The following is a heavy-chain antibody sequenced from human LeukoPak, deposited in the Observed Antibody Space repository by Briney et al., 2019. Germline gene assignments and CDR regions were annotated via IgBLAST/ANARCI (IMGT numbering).Heavy chain of an antibody. Sequence: SVKVSCKASGGTFSSYAISWVRQAPGQGLEWMGGIIPIFGTANYAQKFQGRVTITADESTSTAYMELSSLRSEDTAVYYCARVEVLRYFDWLTPWGQGTLVTVSS. CDR2: IIPIFGTA. CDR1: GGTFSSYA. D-gene: IGHD3-9*01. CDR3: ARVEVLRYFDWLTP. J-gene: IGHJ5*02. V-gene: IGHV1-69*01.